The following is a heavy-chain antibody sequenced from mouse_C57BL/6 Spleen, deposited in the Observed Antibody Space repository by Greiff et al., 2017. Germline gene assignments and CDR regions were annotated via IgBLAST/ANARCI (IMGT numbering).Heavy chain of an antibody. CDR3: ARSPSADYGSSHYAMDY. Sequence: EVQLQQSGPELVKPGASVKMSCKASGYTFTDYNMHWVKQSHGKSLEWIGYINPNNGGTSYNQKFKGKATLTVNKSSSTAYMGLRSLTSEDSAVYYCARSPSADYGSSHYAMDYWGQGTSVTVSS. J-gene: IGHJ4*01. CDR2: INPNNGGT. D-gene: IGHD1-1*01. V-gene: IGHV1-22*01. CDR1: GYTFTDYN.